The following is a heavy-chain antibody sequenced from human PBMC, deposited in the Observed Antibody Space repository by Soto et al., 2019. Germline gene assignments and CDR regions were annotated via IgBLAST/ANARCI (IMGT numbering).Heavy chain of an antibody. CDR3: AKEAGVVVVAATYFDY. V-gene: IGHV3-23*01. Sequence: EVQLLESGGGLVQPGGSLRLSCAASGFTFSSYAMSWVRQAPGKGLEWVSAISGSGGSTYYADSVKGRFTISRDNSKNTLYLQMNSLRAEDTAVYCCAKEAGVVVVAATYFDYWGQGTLVTVSS. D-gene: IGHD2-15*01. CDR1: GFTFSSYA. CDR2: ISGSGGST. J-gene: IGHJ4*02.